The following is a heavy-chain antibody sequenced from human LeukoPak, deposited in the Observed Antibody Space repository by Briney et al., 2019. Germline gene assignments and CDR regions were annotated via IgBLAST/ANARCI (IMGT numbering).Heavy chain of an antibody. D-gene: IGHD4-23*01. J-gene: IGHJ4*02. CDR3: ARDPYGGNWFDY. V-gene: IGHV3-66*01. CDR1: GFTFSSYW. CDR2: MYSGGRT. Sequence: GGSLRLSCAASGFTFSSYWMHWVRHAPGKGLEWVSVMYSGGRTDYADSVKGRFTISRDNSKNTLYLQMNSLRAEDTAVYYCARDPYGGNWFDYWGQGTLVTVSS.